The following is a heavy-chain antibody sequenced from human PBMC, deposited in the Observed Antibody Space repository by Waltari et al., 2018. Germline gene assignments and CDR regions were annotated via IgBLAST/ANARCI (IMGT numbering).Heavy chain of an antibody. J-gene: IGHJ4*02. CDR3: ARDSSHLPAAFDN. Sequence: EVELVQSGGGLVQPGGSLRLSCAASGFTFSRFWMQWVRQVPGKGLVWVARISNDGRTKDYTDAVKGRFTISRDNAKDTLYLQMNSLRAEDTAVYYCARDSSHLPAAFDNWGQGTLVTVSS. CDR2: ISNDGRTK. V-gene: IGHV3-74*01. CDR1: GFTFSRFW. D-gene: IGHD2-2*01.